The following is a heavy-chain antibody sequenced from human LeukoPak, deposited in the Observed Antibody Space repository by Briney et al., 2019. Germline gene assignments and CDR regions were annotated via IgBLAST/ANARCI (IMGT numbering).Heavy chain of an antibody. J-gene: IGHJ4*02. CDR2: IYYSGST. D-gene: IGHD3-22*01. V-gene: IGHV4-39*01. Sequence: SETLSLTCTVSGGSISSSSYYWGWIRQPPGKGLEWIGSIYYSGSTYYNPSLKSRVTISVDTSKNQFSLKPSSVTAADTAVYYCARLAHSGYYYYFDCWGQGTLVTVSS. CDR1: GGSISSSSYY. CDR3: ARLAHSGYYYYFDC.